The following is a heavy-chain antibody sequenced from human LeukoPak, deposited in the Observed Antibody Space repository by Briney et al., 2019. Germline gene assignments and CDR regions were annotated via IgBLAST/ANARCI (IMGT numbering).Heavy chain of an antibody. Sequence: PGGSLRLSCTVSGFTFDDYTVSWVRQAPGKGLEWVGFIKSKAYGETTEYAASVKDRFTISRDDSKNTAYLQMNGLRTEDTAVYYCTRDLSGFLEWFGVIDYWGQGTLVTVSS. CDR3: TRDLSGFLEWFGVIDY. CDR2: IKSKAYGETT. D-gene: IGHD3-3*01. CDR1: GFTFDDYT. V-gene: IGHV3-49*04. J-gene: IGHJ4*02.